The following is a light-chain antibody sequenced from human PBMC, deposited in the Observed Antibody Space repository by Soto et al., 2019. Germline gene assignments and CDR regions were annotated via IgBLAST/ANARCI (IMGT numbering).Light chain of an antibody. J-gene: IGKJ4*01. V-gene: IGKV3-20*01. CDR1: QTINNNY. Sequence: EIVLTQSPGTLSLSPGERATLSCRANQTINNNYFAWYQQKHGQAPRLLLYGASSRATGIPVRFSGSGSGTDFTLTITRLEPEDFAVYYCHQYGSSVLTFGGGTTAEVK. CDR2: GAS. CDR3: HQYGSSVLT.